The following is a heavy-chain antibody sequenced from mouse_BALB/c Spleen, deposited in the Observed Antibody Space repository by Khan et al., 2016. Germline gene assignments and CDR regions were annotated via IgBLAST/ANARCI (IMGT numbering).Heavy chain of an antibody. J-gene: IGHJ1*01. V-gene: IGHV5-17*02. Sequence: EVELVESGGGLVQPGGSRKLSCAASGFTFSYFGMHWVRQAPEKGLEWVAFISYDNSTVYYADPVKGRFTISRDNPKNTLFLQMSSLRSADTAIYYCARFGNFGYFDVWGAVTTVTVSS. CDR2: ISYDNSTV. CDR1: GFTFSYFG. D-gene: IGHD2-1*01. CDR3: ARFGNFGYFDV.